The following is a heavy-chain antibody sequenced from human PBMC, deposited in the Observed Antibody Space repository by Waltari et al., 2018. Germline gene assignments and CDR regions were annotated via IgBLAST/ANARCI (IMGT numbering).Heavy chain of an antibody. Sequence: QVQLVQSGAEVKKPGASVKVSCKASGYTFTSYYMHWVRQAPGQGLEWMGIINPRGGSTSYAQKFQGRVTMTRDTSTSTVYMELSSLRSEDTAVYYCARSEISKYNWNYADAFDIWGQGTMVTVSS. D-gene: IGHD1-7*01. CDR1: GYTFTSYY. J-gene: IGHJ3*02. CDR2: INPRGGST. V-gene: IGHV1-46*03. CDR3: ARSEISKYNWNYADAFDI.